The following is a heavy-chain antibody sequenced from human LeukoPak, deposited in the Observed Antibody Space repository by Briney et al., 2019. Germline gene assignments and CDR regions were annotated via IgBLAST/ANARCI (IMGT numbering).Heavy chain of an antibody. D-gene: IGHD6-6*01. CDR1: GGSFSGYY. CDR2: INHSGST. V-gene: IGHV4-34*01. CDR3: AREGVNEYSSSYNWFDP. J-gene: IGHJ5*02. Sequence: SETLSLTCAVYGGSFSGYYWSWIRQPPGKGLEWIGEINHSGSTNYNPSLKSRVTISVDTSKNQFSLKLSSVTAADTAVYYCAREGVNEYSSSYNWFDPWGQGTLDTVSS.